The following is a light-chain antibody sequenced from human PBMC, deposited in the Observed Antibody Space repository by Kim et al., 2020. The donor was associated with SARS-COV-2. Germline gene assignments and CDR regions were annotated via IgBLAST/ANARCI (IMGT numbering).Light chain of an antibody. CDR2: QNT. J-gene: IGLJ2*01. CDR1: KLGEKY. V-gene: IGLV3-1*01. CDR3: QAWDSSAAV. Sequence: GPQGQTASITCSGDKLGEKYACWYQQKTGQSPVVVLYQNTKRPSGIPERFSGSNSGNTATLTISGIQAIDEADYYCQAWDSSAAVFGGGTQLTVL.